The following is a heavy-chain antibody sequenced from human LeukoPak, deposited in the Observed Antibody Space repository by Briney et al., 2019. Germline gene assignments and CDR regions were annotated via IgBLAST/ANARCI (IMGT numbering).Heavy chain of an antibody. Sequence: GGSLRLSCAASVFTFSTYNMNWVRQAPGKGVEWISYINADSSTIQYADSVRGRFTTSRDNAKNSLYLQMNSLRAEDTAVYYCVRDNSRGQSLGVIYWGQGSLVTVSS. CDR1: VFTFSTYN. D-gene: IGHD3-22*01. V-gene: IGHV3-48*01. J-gene: IGHJ4*02. CDR3: VRDNSRGQSLGVIY. CDR2: INADSSTI.